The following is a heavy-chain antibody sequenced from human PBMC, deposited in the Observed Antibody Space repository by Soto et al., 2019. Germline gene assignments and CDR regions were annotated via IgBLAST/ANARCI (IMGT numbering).Heavy chain of an antibody. CDR2: VKSKIDGGTI. V-gene: IGHV3-15*07. J-gene: IGHJ4*02. CDR1: GFTFNGAW. CDR3: SAVLPVWGAYPFDY. D-gene: IGHD3-16*01. Sequence: EVQLVESGGGLVEPGGSLRLSCAASGFTFNGAWMNWVRQAPGKGLEWVGRVKSKIDGGTIDYAAPVKGRFTISRDDSRNTVSLKMNSLRTEDSPMYYCSAVLPVWGAYPFDYGGKEPLVPVPS.